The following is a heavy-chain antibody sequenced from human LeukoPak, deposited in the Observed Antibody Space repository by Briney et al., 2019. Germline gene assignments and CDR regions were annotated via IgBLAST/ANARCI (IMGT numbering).Heavy chain of an antibody. Sequence: ASVKVSCKASGYTFTSYYMHWVRQAPGQGLEWMGIINPSGGSTSYAQKFQGRVTMTRDTSTSTVYMELSSLRSEDTAVYYCARGPGRGYSGYDGNYYFDYWGQGTLVTVSS. J-gene: IGHJ4*02. CDR1: GYTFTSYY. CDR2: INPSGGST. CDR3: ARGPGRGYSGYDGNYYFDY. D-gene: IGHD5-12*01. V-gene: IGHV1-46*01.